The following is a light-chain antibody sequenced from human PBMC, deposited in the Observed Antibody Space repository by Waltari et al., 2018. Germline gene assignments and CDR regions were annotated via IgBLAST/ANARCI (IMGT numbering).Light chain of an antibody. CDR1: SSDIGAYKY. J-gene: IGLJ1*01. Sequence: QSALTQPASVSGSPGQSITISCTGTSSDIGAYKYVSWYQQHPGKAPKLIIYEVSNRPSGVSTRFSGSKSGNTASLSISGLQAEDEADYYCISFTSSVTYVFGTGTRVTVV. CDR3: ISFTSSVTYV. V-gene: IGLV2-14*01. CDR2: EVS.